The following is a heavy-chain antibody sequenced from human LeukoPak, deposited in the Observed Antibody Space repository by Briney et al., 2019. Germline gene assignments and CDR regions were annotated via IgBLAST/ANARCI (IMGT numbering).Heavy chain of an antibody. Sequence: GSLRLSCAASGLTFRNYAMSWVRQAPGKGLEWVSVICANDGNTYYADAVKGRFTISRDNSKDTLYLQMDSLRAEDTAVYYCAKGSGSSCYSPCDYWGQGILVTVSS. D-gene: IGHD2-15*01. J-gene: IGHJ4*02. CDR3: AKGSGSSCYSPCDY. CDR2: ICANDGNT. CDR1: GLTFRNYA. V-gene: IGHV3-23*01.